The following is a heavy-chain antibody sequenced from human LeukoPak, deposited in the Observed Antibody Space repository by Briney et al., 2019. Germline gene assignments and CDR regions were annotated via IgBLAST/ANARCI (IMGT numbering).Heavy chain of an antibody. J-gene: IGHJ3*02. CDR2: IVVGSGNT. D-gene: IGHD3-22*01. CDR1: GFTFTSSA. V-gene: IGHV1-58*01. CDR3: AALGSGYARSQNHDAFDI. Sequence: GASVTVSCKASGFTFTSSAVQWVRQARGQRLEWIGWIVVGSGNTNYAQKFQERVTITRDMSTSTAYMELSSLRSEDTAVYYCAALGSGYARSQNHDAFDIWGQGTMVTVSS.